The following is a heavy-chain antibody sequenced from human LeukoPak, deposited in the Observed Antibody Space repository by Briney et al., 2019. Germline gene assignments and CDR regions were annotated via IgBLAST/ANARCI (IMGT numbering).Heavy chain of an antibody. CDR3: ARDKQLDWAHYYYHYMDV. CDR1: GYTFTGYY. CDR2: INPNSGGT. D-gene: IGHD3-3*01. J-gene: IGHJ6*03. Sequence: ASVKVSCKASGYTFTGYYMHWVRQAPGQGLEWMGWINPNSGGTNYAQKFQGRVTMTRDTSISTAYMELSRLGSDDTAVYYCARDKQLDWAHYYYHYMDVWGKGTTVTVSS. V-gene: IGHV1-2*02.